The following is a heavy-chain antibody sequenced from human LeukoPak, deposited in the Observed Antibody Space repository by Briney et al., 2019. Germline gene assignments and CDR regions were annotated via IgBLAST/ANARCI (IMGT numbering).Heavy chain of an antibody. CDR1: GYSISSGYY. CDR2: IYHSGST. J-gene: IGHJ4*02. V-gene: IGHV4-38-2*02. D-gene: IGHD4-23*01. CDR3: LYGGNSGDWVY. Sequence: SETLSLTCTVSGYSISSGYYWGWIRQPPGKGLEWIGSIYHSGSTNYNPSLKSRVTMSVDKSKNQFSLNLSSVTAADTAVYYCLYGGNSGDWVYWGQGTLVTVSS.